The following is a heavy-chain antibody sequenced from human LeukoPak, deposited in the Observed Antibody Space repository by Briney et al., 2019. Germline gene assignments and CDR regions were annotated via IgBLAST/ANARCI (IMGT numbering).Heavy chain of an antibody. CDR3: ATLARLAAAGTSPRPY. J-gene: IGHJ4*02. CDR1: GGSFSGYY. CDR2: INHSGST. Sequence: SETLSLTCAVYGGSFSGYYWSWIRQPPGKGLEWIGEINHSGSTNYNPSLKSRVTISVDTSKNQFSLKLSSVTAADTAVYYCATLARLAAAGTSPRPYWGQGTLVTVSS. D-gene: IGHD6-13*01. V-gene: IGHV4-34*01.